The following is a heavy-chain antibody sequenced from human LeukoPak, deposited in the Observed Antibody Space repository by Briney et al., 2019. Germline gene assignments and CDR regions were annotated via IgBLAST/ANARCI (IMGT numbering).Heavy chain of an antibody. J-gene: IGHJ6*03. V-gene: IGHV3-7*01. CDR3: ARGGYSYGYYYYYYMDV. CDR2: IKQDGSEK. D-gene: IGHD5-18*01. CDR1: GFIFSNYW. Sequence: GGSLRLSCAASGFIFSNYWMTWVRQAPGKGLEWVANIKQDGSEKYYVDSVKGRFTISRDNAKNSLYLQMNSLRAEDTAVYYCARGGYSYGYYYYYYMDVWGKGTTVTISS.